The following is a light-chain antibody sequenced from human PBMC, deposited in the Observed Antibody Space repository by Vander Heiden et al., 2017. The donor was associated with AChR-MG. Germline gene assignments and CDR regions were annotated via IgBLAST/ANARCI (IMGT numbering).Light chain of an antibody. J-gene: IGKJ1*01. CDR3: QQYDTTTPWT. CDR2: GAT. Sequence: EIVLTQSPGTLSLSPGERATLSCRASPSVSSSFLAWYQHKPGQAPRLVIYGATSRATGIPDRFSGSWSGADFTLTISRLEPEDFAVYYCQQYDTTTPWTFAQGTKVEV. CDR1: PSVSSSF. V-gene: IGKV3-20*01.